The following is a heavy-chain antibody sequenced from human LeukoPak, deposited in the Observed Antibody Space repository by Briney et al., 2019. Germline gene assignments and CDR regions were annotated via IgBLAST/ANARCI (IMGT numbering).Heavy chain of an antibody. J-gene: IGHJ3*02. D-gene: IGHD6-13*01. CDR2: IRYDGSNK. CDR1: GFTFSSYG. V-gene: IGHV3-30*02. CDR3: ARGYSSSWYAFDI. Sequence: GGSLRLSCAASGFTFSSYGIHWVRQAPGKGLEWVAFIRYDGSNKYYADSVKGRFTISRDNSKNTLYLQMNSLRAEDTAVYYCARGYSSSWYAFDIWGQGTMVTVSS.